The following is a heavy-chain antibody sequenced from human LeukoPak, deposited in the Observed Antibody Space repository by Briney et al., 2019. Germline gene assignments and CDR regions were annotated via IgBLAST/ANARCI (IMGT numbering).Heavy chain of an antibody. CDR3: ARVNYDILTGYLSYFDY. Sequence: PGRSLRLSCAASGFTFSSYWMNWVRQAPGKGLEWVANIKQDGSEKYYVDSVKGRFTISRDNAKNSLYLQMNSLRAEDTAVYYCARVNYDILTGYLSYFDYWGQGTLVTVSS. V-gene: IGHV3-7*04. CDR2: IKQDGSEK. J-gene: IGHJ4*02. CDR1: GFTFSSYW. D-gene: IGHD3-9*01.